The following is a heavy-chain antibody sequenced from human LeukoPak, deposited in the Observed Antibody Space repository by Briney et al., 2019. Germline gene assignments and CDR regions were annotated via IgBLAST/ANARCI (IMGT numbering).Heavy chain of an antibody. CDR3: EREATIVGATII. D-gene: IGHD1-26*01. J-gene: IGHJ4*02. Sequence: SETLSLTCTVSGGSVNTYYWSWIRQSAGKGLEWIGHISTSGSTTYNPSLKSRITMSVDTSKNQFSLKLRSVTAADTAVYYCEREATIVGATIIWGQGTLVTVSS. CDR1: GGSVNTYY. CDR2: ISTSGST. V-gene: IGHV4-4*07.